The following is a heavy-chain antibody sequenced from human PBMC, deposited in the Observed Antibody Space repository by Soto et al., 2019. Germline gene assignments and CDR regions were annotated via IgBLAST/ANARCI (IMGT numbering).Heavy chain of an antibody. Sequence: PSETLSLTCTVSGGSISSYYWSWIRQPPGKGLEWIGYIYYSGSTNYNPSLKSRVTISVDTSKNQFSLKLSSVTAADTAVYYCAIRVGAPPSYYYVMACWAKGPTVTFAS. D-gene: IGHD3-10*01. V-gene: IGHV4-59*01. CDR1: GGSISSYY. CDR2: IYYSGST. CDR3: AIRVGAPPSYYYVMAC. J-gene: IGHJ6*04.